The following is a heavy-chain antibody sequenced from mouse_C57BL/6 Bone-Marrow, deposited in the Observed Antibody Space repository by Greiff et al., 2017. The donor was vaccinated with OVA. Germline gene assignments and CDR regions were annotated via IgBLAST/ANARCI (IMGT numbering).Heavy chain of an antibody. Sequence: VQLQQSGAELVRPGSSVKLSCKASGYTFTSYWLLWVKQRPIQGLEWIGNIDPSNSEPHYKQKLKDKATLTVDKSSSTAYMQLSSLTSEDSAVYYCAGYYGGYFDVWGTGTTVTVSS. D-gene: IGHD1-1*01. CDR2: IDPSNSEP. V-gene: IGHV1-52*01. CDR1: GYTFTSYW. J-gene: IGHJ1*03. CDR3: AGYYGGYFDV.